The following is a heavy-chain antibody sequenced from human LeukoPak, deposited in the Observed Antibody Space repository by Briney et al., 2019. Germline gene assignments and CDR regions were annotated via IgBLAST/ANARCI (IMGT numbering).Heavy chain of an antibody. V-gene: IGHV3-48*04. CDR1: GFTFRSYS. Sequence: GGSLRLSCAASGFTFRSYSMNWVRQAPGKGLEWVSYISSSSSTIYYADSVKGRFTISRDNAKNSLYLQMNSLRAEDTAVYYCARGRGYSSSWYPYYYGMDGWGQGTTVTVSS. J-gene: IGHJ6*02. CDR3: ARGRGYSSSWYPYYYGMDG. D-gene: IGHD6-13*01. CDR2: ISSSSSTI.